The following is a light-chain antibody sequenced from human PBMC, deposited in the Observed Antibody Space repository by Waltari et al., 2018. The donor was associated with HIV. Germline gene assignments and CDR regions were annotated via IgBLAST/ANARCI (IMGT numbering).Light chain of an antibody. V-gene: IGLV2-14*03. CDR2: DVS. CDR3: SSYTSSSTYV. Sequence: QPTPTQPASSAGPPAQSLTISCTVATSAVRRYRHVSWYQQHPGKAPKLMIYDVSNRPSGVSNRFSGSKSGNTASLTISGLQAEDEADYYCSSYTSSSTYVFGTGTKVTVL. J-gene: IGLJ1*01. CDR1: TSAVRRYRH.